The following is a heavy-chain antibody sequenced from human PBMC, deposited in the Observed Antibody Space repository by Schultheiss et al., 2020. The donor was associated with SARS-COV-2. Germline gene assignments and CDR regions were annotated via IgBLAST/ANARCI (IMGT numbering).Heavy chain of an antibody. Sequence: SETLSLTCTVSGGSISRSYWSWIRQPPGKGLEWIGNIFYSGSTNYSPSLKSRVTISVDTSKNQFSLKLSSVTAADTAVYYCAREGSHTVTTYYYYYYMDVWGKGTTVTVS. D-gene: IGHD4-17*01. CDR2: IFYSGST. CDR3: AREGSHTVTTYYYYYYMDV. CDR1: GGSISRSY. V-gene: IGHV4-59*12. J-gene: IGHJ6*03.